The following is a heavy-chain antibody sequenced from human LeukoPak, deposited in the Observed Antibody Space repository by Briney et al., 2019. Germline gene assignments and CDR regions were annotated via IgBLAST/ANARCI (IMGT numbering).Heavy chain of an antibody. CDR2: IYPSDSDT. V-gene: IGHV5-51*01. J-gene: IGHJ4*02. CDR3: ARQYVAAAGSMDY. D-gene: IGHD6-13*01. CDR1: GYSFTNNW. Sequence: GESLKISCQGSGYSFTNNWIAWVRQMPGKGLEWMGIIYPSDSDTRYSPSFQGQVTISADKSISTAYLQWSSLKASDTAMYYCARQYVAAAGSMDYWGQGTLVTVSS.